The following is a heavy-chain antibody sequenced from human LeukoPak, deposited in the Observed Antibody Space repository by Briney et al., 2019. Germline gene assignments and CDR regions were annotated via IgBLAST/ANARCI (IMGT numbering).Heavy chain of an antibody. D-gene: IGHD3-22*01. J-gene: IGHJ4*02. CDR1: GYTFTSHY. Sequence: ASVKVSCKASGYTFTSHYMHWVRQAPGQGLEWMGIINPSGGSTSYAQKFQGRVTMTRDTSTSTVYMELSSLRSEDTAVYYCARAALYYDSSGYYYFAYWGQGTLVTVSS. V-gene: IGHV1-46*01. CDR3: ARAALYYDSSGYYYFAY. CDR2: INPSGGST.